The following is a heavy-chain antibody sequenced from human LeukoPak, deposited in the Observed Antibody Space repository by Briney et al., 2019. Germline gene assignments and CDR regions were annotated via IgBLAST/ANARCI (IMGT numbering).Heavy chain of an antibody. V-gene: IGHV1-2*02. CDR2: INPNSGGT. J-gene: IGHJ4*02. D-gene: IGHD6-19*01. Sequence: ASVKVSCKASGYSFTDYYMHWVRQAPGQGLEWMGWINPNSGGTNYAQKFQGRVTMTRDTSISTAYMELNRLRSDDTAVYYCAMGVGAPEDLAVAADFDYWGQGTLVTVSS. CDR3: AMGVGAPEDLAVAADFDY. CDR1: GYSFTDYY.